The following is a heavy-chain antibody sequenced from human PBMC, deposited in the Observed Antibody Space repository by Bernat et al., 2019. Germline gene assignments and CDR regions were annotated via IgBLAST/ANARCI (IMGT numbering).Heavy chain of an antibody. CDR3: ARTHGAGWFGDYYYYMDV. CDR1: GYTFTSYG. D-gene: IGHD3-10*01. Sequence: QVQLVQSGAEVKKPGASVKVSCKASGYTFTSYGISWLRQAPGQGLEWMGWISVYNGNTNYAQKLQCRVNMTTDTSTSKTYMELRRLRSDDTAVYYCARTHGAGWFGDYYYYMDVWGKGTTVTVSS. V-gene: IGHV1-18*01. CDR2: ISVYNGNT. J-gene: IGHJ6*03.